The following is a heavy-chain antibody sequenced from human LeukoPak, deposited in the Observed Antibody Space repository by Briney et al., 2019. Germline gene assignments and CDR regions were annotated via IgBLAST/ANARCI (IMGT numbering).Heavy chain of an antibody. CDR1: GGTFSSYV. D-gene: IGHD2-21*01. CDR3: ARDFAYSGPFDF. Sequence: SVKVSCKASGGTFSSYVISWVRQAPGQGLEWMGRIIPIFVTANYAQKFQGRVTITTDESTSTAYMELSSLRSEDTAVYYCARDFAYSGPFDFWGQGTRVTVSS. J-gene: IGHJ4*02. CDR2: IIPIFVTA. V-gene: IGHV1-69*05.